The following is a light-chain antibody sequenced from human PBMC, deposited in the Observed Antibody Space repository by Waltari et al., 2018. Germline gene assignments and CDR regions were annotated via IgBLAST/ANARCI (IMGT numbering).Light chain of an antibody. Sequence: DIVMTQSPDSLAVSLGERATINCKSSQSVVYSSNNKNYLAWYQQQPGQPPKLLIYWASTRASGVPDRFSGSGSGTDFTLTISSLQAEDVAVYYCQQYYSTPYTFGQGTKLEIK. CDR2: WAS. V-gene: IGKV4-1*01. CDR1: QSVVYSSNNKNY. CDR3: QQYYSTPYT. J-gene: IGKJ2*01.